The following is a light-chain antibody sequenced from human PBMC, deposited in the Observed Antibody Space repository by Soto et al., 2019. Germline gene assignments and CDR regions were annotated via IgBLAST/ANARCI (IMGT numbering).Light chain of an antibody. CDR1: QSLLHSNGYNY. CDR3: IQALQAPLT. Sequence: DIVMTQSPLSLPVTPGEPASISCRSSQSLLHSNGYNYLDWYLQKPGQSQQLLIYLGSNRASGVPDRFSGSGSGTDFTLKISRLEAEDVGVYYCIQALQAPLTFGQGTNVEIK. CDR2: LGS. J-gene: IGKJ1*01. V-gene: IGKV2-28*01.